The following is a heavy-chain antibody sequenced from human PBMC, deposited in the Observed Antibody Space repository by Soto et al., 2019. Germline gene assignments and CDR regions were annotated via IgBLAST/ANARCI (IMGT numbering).Heavy chain of an antibody. CDR2: IYHSGST. Sequence: SETLSLTCAVSGYSISSGYCWGWIRQPPGKGLEWIGNIYHSGSTYYNPSLKSRVTISVDTSKNHFSLKLTSLTAADTAVYYCARSRGGYYVFDYWGQGTLVTVSS. CDR1: GYSISSGYC. D-gene: IGHD3-22*01. V-gene: IGHV4-38-2*01. CDR3: ARSRGGYYVFDY. J-gene: IGHJ4*02.